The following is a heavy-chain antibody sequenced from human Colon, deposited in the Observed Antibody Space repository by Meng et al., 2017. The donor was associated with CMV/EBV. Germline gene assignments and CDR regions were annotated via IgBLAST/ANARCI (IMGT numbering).Heavy chain of an antibody. V-gene: IGHV3-23*01. CDR2: ISGSGGST. CDR1: GFTFSSYA. J-gene: IGHJ4*02. D-gene: IGHD4-11*01. CDR3: ARETAVTTFFDS. Sequence: GESLKISCAASGFTFSSYAMSWVRQAPGKGLEWVSAISGSGGSTYYADSVKGRFTISRDNSKNTLYLQMDRLRAEDTAVHYCARETAVTTFFDSWGQGMLVTVSS.